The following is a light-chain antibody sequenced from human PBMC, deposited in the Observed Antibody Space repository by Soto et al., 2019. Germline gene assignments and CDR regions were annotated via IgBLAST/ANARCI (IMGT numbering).Light chain of an antibody. CDR3: QQRSNWPPGIT. V-gene: IGKV3D-20*02. Sequence: EIVLTQSPDTLSLSPGERATLSCRASQSVSSSYLAWYQQKPGQAPRLLIYGASNGATGIPGRFSGSGSATEFTLTISSLEPEDFAVYYCQQRSNWPPGITLGQVTRLESK. CDR2: GAS. CDR1: QSVSSSY. J-gene: IGKJ5*01.